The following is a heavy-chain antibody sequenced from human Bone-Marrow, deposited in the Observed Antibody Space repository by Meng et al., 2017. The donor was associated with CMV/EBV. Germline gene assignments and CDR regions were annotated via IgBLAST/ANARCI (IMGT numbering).Heavy chain of an antibody. Sequence: SETLSLTCTVSGGSISSSSYYWGWIRQPPGKGLEWIGSIYYSGSTYYNPSLKSRVTISVDTSKNQFSLKLSSVTAADTAVYYCARIPLGSGWSYFDVWGQGTTVTVSS. CDR2: IYYSGST. V-gene: IGHV4-39*07. CDR1: GGSISSSSYY. J-gene: IGHJ6*02. CDR3: ARIPLGSGWSYFDV. D-gene: IGHD6-19*01.